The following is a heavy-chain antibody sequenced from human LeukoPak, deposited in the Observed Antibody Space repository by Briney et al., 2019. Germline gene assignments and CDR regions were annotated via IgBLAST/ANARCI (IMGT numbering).Heavy chain of an antibody. V-gene: IGHV1-8*01. CDR1: GYTFTSYD. CDR2: MNPNSGNT. CDR3: ARERYCSGGSCYFFFRENYYYYGMDV. J-gene: IGHJ6*02. Sequence: ASVKVSCKASGYTFTSYDINWVRQATGQGLAWMGWMNPNSGNTGYAQKFQGRVTMTRNTSISTAYMELSSLRSEDTAVYYCARERYCSGGSCYFFFRENYYYYGMDVWGQGTTVTVSS. D-gene: IGHD2-15*01.